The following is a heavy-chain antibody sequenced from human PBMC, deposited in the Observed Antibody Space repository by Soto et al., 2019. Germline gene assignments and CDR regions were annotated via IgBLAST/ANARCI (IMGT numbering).Heavy chain of an antibody. J-gene: IGHJ6*02. CDR3: ARDGERDTGLNFYYYLHGMDA. CDR2: IRPYNGTR. CDR1: GYTFTTYG. D-gene: IGHD1-1*01. Sequence: GASVKVSCRASGYTFTTYGISWVRQAPGQGLEWMGWIRPYNGTRKYAEKFQGEMTMTTDTATSTAYMDLRSLRSDDTAVYYCARDGERDTGLNFYYYLHGMDAWGQGTRVTVSS. V-gene: IGHV1-18*04.